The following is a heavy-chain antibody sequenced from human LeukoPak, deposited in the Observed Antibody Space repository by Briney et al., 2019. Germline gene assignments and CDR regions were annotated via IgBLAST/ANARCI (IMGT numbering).Heavy chain of an antibody. J-gene: IGHJ4*02. CDR1: GGSISSYY. D-gene: IGHD6-13*01. Sequence: SETLSLTCTVSGGSISSYYWSWIRQPPRKGLEWIGYIYYSGSTNYNPSLKSRVTISVDTSKNQFSLKLSSVTAADTAMYCCARLGDLGYYFDYWGQGTLVTVSS. CDR2: IYYSGST. V-gene: IGHV4-59*08. CDR3: ARLGDLGYYFDY.